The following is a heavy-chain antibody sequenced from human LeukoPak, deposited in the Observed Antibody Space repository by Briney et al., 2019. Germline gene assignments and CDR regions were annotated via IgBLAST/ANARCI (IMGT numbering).Heavy chain of an antibody. Sequence: SETLSLTCTGSGGSISSSSYYWGWIRQPPGEGLEWIGSIYYSGSTYYNPSLKSRVTISVDTSKNQFSLKLSSVTAADTAVYYCAGFYISPNFDYWGQGTLVTVSS. CDR2: IYYSGST. J-gene: IGHJ4*02. D-gene: IGHD3-3*01. CDR1: GGSISSSSYY. CDR3: AGFYISPNFDY. V-gene: IGHV4-39*01.